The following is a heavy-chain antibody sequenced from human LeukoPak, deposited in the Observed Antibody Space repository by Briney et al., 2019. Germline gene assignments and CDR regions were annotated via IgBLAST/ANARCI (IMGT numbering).Heavy chain of an antibody. CDR3: AKGSHSRIAAAGTRY. Sequence: GGSLRLSCAASGFTFSSYAMSWVRQAPGKGLEWVPAISGSGGSTYYADSVKGRFTISRDNSKNTLYLQMNSLRAEDTAVYYCAKGSHSRIAAAGTRYWGQGTLVTVSS. V-gene: IGHV3-23*01. CDR2: ISGSGGST. D-gene: IGHD6-13*01. CDR1: GFTFSSYA. J-gene: IGHJ4*02.